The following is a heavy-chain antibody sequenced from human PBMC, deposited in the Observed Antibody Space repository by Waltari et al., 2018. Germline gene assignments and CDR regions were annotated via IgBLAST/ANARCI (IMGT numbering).Heavy chain of an antibody. J-gene: IGHJ6*02. CDR3: ARVATKTYSSPVPGRPYYYGMDV. CDR1: AFTFSGYW. V-gene: IGHV3-74*01. CDR2: INSEGSST. D-gene: IGHD6-19*01. Sequence: EEQLVESGGGLAQPGASLRLSCAASAFTFSGYWLDWVRQAPGKGLGWVSRINSEGSSTTYADSVKGRFTISRDNAKNTLYVQMNRLRAEDTAVYYCARVATKTYSSPVPGRPYYYGMDVWGQGTTVTVSS.